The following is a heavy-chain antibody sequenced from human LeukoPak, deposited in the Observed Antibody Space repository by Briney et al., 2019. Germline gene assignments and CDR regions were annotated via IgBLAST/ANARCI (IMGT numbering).Heavy chain of an antibody. J-gene: IGHJ4*02. CDR2: IYYSGST. Sequence: SETLSLTCTVSGGSIGSYYWSWIRQPPGKGLEWIGYIYYSGSTNYNPSLKSRVTISVDTSKNQFSLKLNSVTAADTAVYYCARGGVRYYYDRWGQGTLVTVSS. CDR1: GGSIGSYY. D-gene: IGHD3-22*01. CDR3: ARGGVRYYYDR. V-gene: IGHV4-59*01.